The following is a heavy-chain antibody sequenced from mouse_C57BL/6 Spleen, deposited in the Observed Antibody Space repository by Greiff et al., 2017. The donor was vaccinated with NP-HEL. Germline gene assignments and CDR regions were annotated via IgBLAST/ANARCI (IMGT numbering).Heavy chain of an antibody. Sequence: QVQLQQSGPELVKPGASVKISCKASGYAFSSSWMNWVKQRPGKGLEWIGRIYPGVGDPNYNGKFKVKATLTADKSSSTAYMQLSSLTSEDSAVYFYARKGITTVAYCYAMDYWGQGTSVTVSS. J-gene: IGHJ4*01. V-gene: IGHV1-82*01. CDR2: IYPGVGDP. CDR3: ARKGITTVAYCYAMDY. D-gene: IGHD1-1*01. CDR1: GYAFSSSW.